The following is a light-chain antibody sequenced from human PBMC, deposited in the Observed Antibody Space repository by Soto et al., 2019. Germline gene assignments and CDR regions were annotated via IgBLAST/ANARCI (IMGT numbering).Light chain of an antibody. Sequence: LVCPPSPGNRSLSPVEISPLSRSASQSVSNNYLAWHQQTPGPPPRLLIYGASNRATGTPDRFSGSGSATDFPLTISRLEPEDSAVYYRQQYGSSGTFGHGTKVDIK. CDR2: GAS. J-gene: IGKJ1*01. CDR3: QQYGSSGT. CDR1: QSVSNNY. V-gene: IGKV3-20*01.